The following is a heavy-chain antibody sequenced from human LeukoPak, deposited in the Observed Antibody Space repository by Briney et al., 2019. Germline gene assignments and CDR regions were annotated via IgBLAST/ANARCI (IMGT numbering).Heavy chain of an antibody. D-gene: IGHD3-22*01. CDR1: GGSISSGGYC. Sequence: PSETLSLTCAVSGGSISSGGYCWSWIRQPPGKGLEWIGYIYHSGSTYYNPSLKSRVTISVDGSKNQFSLKLSSVTAADTAVYYCARVPLDGNSSGYYYYYGMDVWGQGTTVTVSS. CDR2: IYHSGST. CDR3: ARVPLDGNSSGYYYYYGMDV. J-gene: IGHJ6*02. V-gene: IGHV4-30-2*01.